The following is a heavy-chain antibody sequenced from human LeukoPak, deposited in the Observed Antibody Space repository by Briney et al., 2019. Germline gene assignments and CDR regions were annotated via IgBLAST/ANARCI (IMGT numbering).Heavy chain of an antibody. Sequence: GGSLRLSCAASGFTFSIYNMNWVRQAPGKGLEWVSYISSDSSTIYYADSVKGRFTISRDNAKNSLYLQMNSLRVEDTAVYYCASSSPYSGSLGSFDYWGQGTLVTVSS. D-gene: IGHD1-26*01. V-gene: IGHV3-48*04. J-gene: IGHJ4*02. CDR3: ASSSPYSGSLGSFDY. CDR1: GFTFSIYN. CDR2: ISSDSSTI.